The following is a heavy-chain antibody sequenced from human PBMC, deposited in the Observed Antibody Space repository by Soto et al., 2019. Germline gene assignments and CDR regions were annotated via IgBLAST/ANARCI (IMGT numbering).Heavy chain of an antibody. CDR1: GCSISRSAYS. V-gene: IGHV4-31*03. Sequence: QVQLHESGPGLLQPSQTLSLTCTVSGCSISRSAYSWSWLRQHPGKGLEWIGYIYYSGNTHYNPSLKSRVTLSVDTPKSQFSLRLNSVDAADTAIYYCAREFQSRFEPWGQGTPVTVSS. J-gene: IGHJ5*02. CDR3: AREFQSRFEP. CDR2: IYYSGNT.